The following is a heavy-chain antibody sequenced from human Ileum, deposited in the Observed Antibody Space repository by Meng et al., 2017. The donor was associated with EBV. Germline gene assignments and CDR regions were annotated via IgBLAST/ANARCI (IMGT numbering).Heavy chain of an antibody. CDR1: VGSISSGNHY. J-gene: IGHJ2*01. Sequence: QVQLQESGPGLVKPSQTLSRTCTVPVGSISSGNHYWSWIRQHPGKGLEYIGYIYYSGSTYYNPSLKSRVIISVDTSKNQFSLRLNSVTAADTAVYYCASLYGDSSVWYLDLWGRGILVTVSS. CDR3: ASLYGDSSVWYLDL. V-gene: IGHV4-31*03. D-gene: IGHD4-17*01. CDR2: IYYSGST.